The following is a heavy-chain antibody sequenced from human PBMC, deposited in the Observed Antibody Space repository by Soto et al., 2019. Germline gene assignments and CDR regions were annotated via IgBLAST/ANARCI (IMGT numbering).Heavy chain of an antibody. Sequence: SETLSLTCAVYGGSFSGYYWSWIRQPPGKGLEWIGEINHSGSTNYNPSLKSRVTISVDTSKNQFSLKLSSVTAADTAVYYCARIYDFWSGYYYYGMDVWGQGTTVT. CDR1: GGSFSGYY. D-gene: IGHD3-3*01. J-gene: IGHJ6*02. V-gene: IGHV4-34*01. CDR2: INHSGST. CDR3: ARIYDFWSGYYYYGMDV.